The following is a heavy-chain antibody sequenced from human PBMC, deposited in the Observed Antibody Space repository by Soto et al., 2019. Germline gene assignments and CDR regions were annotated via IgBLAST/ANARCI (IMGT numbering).Heavy chain of an antibody. CDR2: ISYDGSNK. CDR1: GFTFSSYG. V-gene: IGHV3-30*18. Sequence: GGSLRLSCAASGFTFSSYGMHWVRQAPGKGLEWVAVISYDGSNKYYADSVKGRFTISRDNSKNTLYLQMNSLRAEDTAVYYCAKVVVVAATPGGYFDYWGQGTLVTVSS. CDR3: AKVVVVAATPGGYFDY. D-gene: IGHD2-15*01. J-gene: IGHJ4*02.